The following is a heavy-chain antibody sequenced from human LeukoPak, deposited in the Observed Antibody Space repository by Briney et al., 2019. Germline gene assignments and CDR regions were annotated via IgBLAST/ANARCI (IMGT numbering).Heavy chain of an antibody. D-gene: IGHD3-10*01. J-gene: IGHJ5*02. CDR2: IIPIFGTA. V-gene: IGHV1-69*06. Sequence: ASVKVSCKASGGTFSSYAISWVRQAPGQGLEWMGGIIPIFGTANYAQKFQGRVTITADKSTSTAYMELSSLRSEDTAVYYCARIGKPRPYGSGSLKEMSYNWFDPWGQGTLVTVSS. CDR3: ARIGKPRPYGSGSLKEMSYNWFDP. CDR1: GGTFSSYA.